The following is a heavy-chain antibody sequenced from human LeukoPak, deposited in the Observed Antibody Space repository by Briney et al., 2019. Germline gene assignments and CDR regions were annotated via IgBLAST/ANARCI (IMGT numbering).Heavy chain of an antibody. CDR1: GDSIRRGGYY. CDR3: AREGGIGASIYYFDY. V-gene: IGHV4-31*03. CDR2: MSYSGST. Sequence: TSETLSLTCTVSGDSIRRGGYYWSWIRQHPGKGLEWIGYMSYSGSTYYNPSLKSRVTISVDTSKNQFSLKLSSVTAADTAVYYCAREGGIGASIYYFDYWGQGALVTVSS. D-gene: IGHD6-13*01. J-gene: IGHJ4*02.